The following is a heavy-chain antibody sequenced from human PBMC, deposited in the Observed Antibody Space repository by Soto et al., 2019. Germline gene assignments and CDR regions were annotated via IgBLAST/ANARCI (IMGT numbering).Heavy chain of an antibody. Sequence: QVQLVESGGGVVQPGRSLRLSCAASGFTFSSYGMHWVRQAPGKGLEWVAVISYDGSNKYYADSVKGRFTISRDNSKNTLYLQTNSLRAEDTAVYYCAKGGLRRIYYFDYWGQGTLVTVSS. D-gene: IGHD4-17*01. CDR3: AKGGLRRIYYFDY. V-gene: IGHV3-30*18. CDR2: ISYDGSNK. J-gene: IGHJ4*02. CDR1: GFTFSSYG.